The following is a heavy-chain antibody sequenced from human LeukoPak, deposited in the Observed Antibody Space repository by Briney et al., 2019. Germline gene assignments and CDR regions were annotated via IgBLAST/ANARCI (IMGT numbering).Heavy chain of an antibody. D-gene: IGHD5-18*01. CDR3: ARENTAVPGGDC. J-gene: IGHJ4*02. CDR2: IKQDGSEQ. V-gene: IGHV3-7*01. Sequence: PGGSLRLSCAASGFTISTYWMSWVRQASGKGLEWLANIKQDGSEQYYVDSVKGRFAISRDNAKNSVYPQMNGLRAEDTAVYYCARENTAVPGGDCWGQGTLVTVSS. CDR1: GFTISTYW.